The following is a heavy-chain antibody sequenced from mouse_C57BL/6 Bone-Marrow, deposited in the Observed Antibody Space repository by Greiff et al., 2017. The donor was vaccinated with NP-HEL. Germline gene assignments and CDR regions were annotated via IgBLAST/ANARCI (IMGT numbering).Heavy chain of an antibody. CDR1: GFTFSDFY. J-gene: IGHJ4*01. CDR2: SRNKANDYTT. CDR3: ARDDSDAMDY. V-gene: IGHV7-1*01. D-gene: IGHD3-1*01. Sequence: EVKLVESGGGLVQPGRSLRLSCATSGFTFSDFYMEWVRQAPGKGLEWIAASRNKANDYTTEYSESVKGRFIVSRDTSQSNLYLQMNALRAEDAAIYYCARDDSDAMDYWGQGTSVTVSS.